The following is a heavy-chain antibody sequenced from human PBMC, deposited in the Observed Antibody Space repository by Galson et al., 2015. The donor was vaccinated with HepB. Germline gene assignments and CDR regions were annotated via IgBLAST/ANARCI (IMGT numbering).Heavy chain of an antibody. D-gene: IGHD3/OR15-3a*01. V-gene: IGHV1-69*13. CDR3: ARDSFYRWDGLAWGGHYYYYLDV. J-gene: IGHJ6*03. CDR2: IIPIFGTA. CDR1: GGTLRRYA. Sequence: SVKVSCKAFGGTLRRYAFSWVRQAPGQGLEWMGGIIPIFGTAIYAQKFQGRLSITADESTSTAYMELSSLRSEDTAVYYCARDSFYRWDGLAWGGHYYYYLDVWGKGTTVTVSS.